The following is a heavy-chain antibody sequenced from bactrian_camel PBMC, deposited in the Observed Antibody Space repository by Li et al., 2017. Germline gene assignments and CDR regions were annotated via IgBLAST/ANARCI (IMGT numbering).Heavy chain of an antibody. V-gene: IGHV3S40*01. CDR2: INSGGGST. CDR1: GFTFSSYD. D-gene: IGHD5*01. Sequence: VQLVESGGGLVQPGGSLRLSCAASGFTFSSYDMSWVRQAPGKGLEWVSAINSGGGSTYYADSVKGRFTISRDNAKNTLYLQMNSLKTEDTAVYYCATSDGLGQGDSMGKQGTQVTVS. J-gene: IGHJ4*01.